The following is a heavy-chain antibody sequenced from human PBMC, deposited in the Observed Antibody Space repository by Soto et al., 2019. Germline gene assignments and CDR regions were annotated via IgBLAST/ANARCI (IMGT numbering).Heavy chain of an antibody. V-gene: IGHV3-7*05. CDR2: IDQGGGEK. D-gene: IGHD3-10*01. CDR3: ARGGNWFDP. Sequence: EVQLVESGGGLVQPGGSLRLSCAASGFSFSTYWMAWVRQAPGKGLEWGANIDQGGGEKYYVDSVRGRFTISRDNAKNTLYLQMNSLRAEDTAIYYWARGGNWFDPWGQGTLVAVSS. CDR1: GFSFSTYW. J-gene: IGHJ5*02.